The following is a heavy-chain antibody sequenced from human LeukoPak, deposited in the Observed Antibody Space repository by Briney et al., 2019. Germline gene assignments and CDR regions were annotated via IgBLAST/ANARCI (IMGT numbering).Heavy chain of an antibody. CDR1: GFTFGDYA. Sequence: PGRSLRLSCTASGFTFGDYAMSWFRQAPGKGLEWVGFIRSKGYGGTAEYAASVKGRFTISRDDSKSIAYLQMNSLKTEDTAVYYCTRDSGPMVRGVSSSRNWFDPWGQGTLVTVSS. CDR3: TRDSGPMVRGVSSSRNWFDP. J-gene: IGHJ5*02. CDR2: IRSKGYGGTA. D-gene: IGHD3-10*01. V-gene: IGHV3-49*03.